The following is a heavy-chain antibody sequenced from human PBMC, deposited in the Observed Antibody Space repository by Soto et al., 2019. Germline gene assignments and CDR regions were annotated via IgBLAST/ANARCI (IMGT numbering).Heavy chain of an antibody. V-gene: IGHV3-23*01. CDR1: GXTFSNYS. CDR3: AKGSGSGWSGVTYFDY. J-gene: IGHJ4*02. Sequence: GSLRLSCAASGXTFSNYSMSWVRQAPGKGLEWVSAMSGSGSSTYYADYVKGLFNISRENSRNTLYLQMNSLRAEETAVYYCAKGSGSGWSGVTYFDYWGQGTLGTVS. CDR2: MSGSGSST. D-gene: IGHD6-19*01.